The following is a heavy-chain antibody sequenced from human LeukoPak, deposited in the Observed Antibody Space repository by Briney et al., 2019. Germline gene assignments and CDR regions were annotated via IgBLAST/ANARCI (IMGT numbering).Heavy chain of an antibody. CDR1: GFTVSSNY. CDR3: ARDGYSYGYFDY. Sequence: GGSLGLSCAASGFTVSSNYMSWVRQAPGKGLEWVSVIYSGGSTYYADSVKGRFTISRDNSKNTLYLQMNSLRAEDTAVYYCARDGYSYGYFDYWGQGTLVTVSS. V-gene: IGHV3-66*02. D-gene: IGHD5-18*01. CDR2: IYSGGST. J-gene: IGHJ4*02.